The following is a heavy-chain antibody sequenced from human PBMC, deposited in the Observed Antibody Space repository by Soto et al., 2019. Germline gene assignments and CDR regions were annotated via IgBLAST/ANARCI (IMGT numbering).Heavy chain of an antibody. D-gene: IGHD4-17*01. CDR3: PKDDYGDYQTN. CDR2: ISGSGGST. V-gene: IGHV3-23*01. Sequence: PGGSLRLSCAASGFTFSSYSMSWVRQAPGKGLEWVSAISGSGGSTYYADSVKGRFTISRDNSKNTLCLQMNSLRAEDTAVYYCPKDDYGDYQTNWGQGTLVTVSS. CDR1: GFTFSSYS. J-gene: IGHJ4*02.